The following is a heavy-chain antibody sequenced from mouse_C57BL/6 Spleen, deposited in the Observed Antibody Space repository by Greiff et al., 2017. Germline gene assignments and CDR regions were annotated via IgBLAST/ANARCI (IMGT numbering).Heavy chain of an antibody. CDR2: INPSSGYT. CDR3: ARDENAMDY. Sequence: QVQLQQSGAELAKPSASVTLSCKASGYTFTSYWMHRVKQWSGQGLEWIGYINPSSGYTKYNQTFKDKATLTADKSSSTAYMQLSSLTYEDSAVYYCARDENAMDYWGQGTSVTVSS. CDR1: GYTFTSYW. V-gene: IGHV1-7*01. J-gene: IGHJ4*01.